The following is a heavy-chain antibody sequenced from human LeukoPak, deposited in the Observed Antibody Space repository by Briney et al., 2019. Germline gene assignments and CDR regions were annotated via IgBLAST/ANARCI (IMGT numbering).Heavy chain of an antibody. Sequence: SETLSLTCTVSGGSISSGDYYWSWIRQPPGKGLEWIGYIYYSGSTYYNPSLRSRVTISVDTSKNQFSLKLSSVTAADTAVYYCAGGYSSSWGLFDYWGQGTLVTVSS. V-gene: IGHV4-30-4*02. CDR2: IYYSGST. J-gene: IGHJ4*02. CDR3: AGGYSSSWGLFDY. CDR1: GGSISSGDYY. D-gene: IGHD6-13*01.